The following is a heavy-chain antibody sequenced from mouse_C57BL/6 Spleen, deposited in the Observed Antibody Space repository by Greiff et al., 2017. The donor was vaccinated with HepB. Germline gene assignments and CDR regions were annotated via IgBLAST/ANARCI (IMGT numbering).Heavy chain of an antibody. V-gene: IGHV2-5*01. J-gene: IGHJ4*01. D-gene: IGHD4-1*01. Sequence: QVQLQQSGPGLVQPSQSLSITCTVSGFSLTSYGVHWVRQSPGKGLEWLGVIWRGGSTDYNAAFMSRLSITKDNSKSQVFFKMNSLQADDTAIYYCAKNEGLTGTTYYAMDYWGQGTSVTVSS. CDR2: IWRGGST. CDR3: AKNEGLTGTTYYAMDY. CDR1: GFSLTSYG.